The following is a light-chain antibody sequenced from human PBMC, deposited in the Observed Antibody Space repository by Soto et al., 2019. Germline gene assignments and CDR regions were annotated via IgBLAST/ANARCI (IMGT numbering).Light chain of an antibody. CDR3: QQHSSTPWT. CDR2: DAS. Sequence: EIVLTQSPATLSLSPGERATLSCRASQSVSSYLAWYQQKPGQAPRLLIYDASNRATGIPARFSGSGSGTDFTLTISSLQAEDVALYYCQQHSSTPWTFGLGTRVEIK. CDR1: QSVSSY. J-gene: IGKJ1*01. V-gene: IGKV3-11*01.